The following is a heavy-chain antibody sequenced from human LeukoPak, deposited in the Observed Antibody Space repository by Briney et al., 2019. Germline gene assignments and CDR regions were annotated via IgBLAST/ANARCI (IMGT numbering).Heavy chain of an antibody. CDR3: ARVGVVVPAGMDI. V-gene: IGHV3-72*01. D-gene: IGHD2-2*01. CDR1: GFTFSDHY. J-gene: IGHJ3*02. Sequence: PGGSLRLSCAASGFTFSDHYMDWVRQAPGEGLEWVARIRKKSNGYNTQYAASVKGRFIISREDSRNSLYLQMNSLKTEGTAVYYCARVGVVVPAGMDIWGQGTMVTVSS. CDR2: IRKKSNGYNT.